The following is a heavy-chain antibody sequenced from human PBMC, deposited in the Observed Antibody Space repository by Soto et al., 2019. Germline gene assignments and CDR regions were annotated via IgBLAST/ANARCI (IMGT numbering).Heavy chain of an antibody. V-gene: IGHV3-23*01. D-gene: IGHD6-19*01. J-gene: IGHJ3*02. CDR2: ISGSGGST. CDR3: AKGVGVAMAGTGAFDI. CDR1: GFTFSSYA. Sequence: GGSLRLSCAASGFTFSSYAMSWVRQAPGKGLEWVSAISGSGGSTYYADSVKGRFTISRDNSKNTLYLQMNSLRAEDTAVYYCAKGVGVAMAGTGAFDIWGQGTMVTVSS.